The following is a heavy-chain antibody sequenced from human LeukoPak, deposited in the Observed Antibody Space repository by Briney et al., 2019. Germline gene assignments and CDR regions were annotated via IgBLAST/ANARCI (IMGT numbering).Heavy chain of an antibody. V-gene: IGHV1-2*02. J-gene: IGHJ4*02. Sequence: ASVKVSCKTSGYTFTGYYMHWVRQAPGQGLEWMGWINPNNGGTNYAQKFQGRVTMTRDTTISAAYMGLSRLRSDDTAVYYCARWGLYGSGRPPFDYWGQGTLVTVSS. CDR3: ARWGLYGSGRPPFDY. CDR1: GYTFTGYY. CDR2: INPNNGGT. D-gene: IGHD3-10*01.